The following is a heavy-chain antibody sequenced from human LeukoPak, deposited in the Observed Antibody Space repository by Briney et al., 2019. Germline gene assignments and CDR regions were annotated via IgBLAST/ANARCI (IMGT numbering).Heavy chain of an antibody. CDR2: IKQDGSEK. CDR1: GFTFSSYW. J-gene: IGHJ4*02. Sequence: PGGSLRLSCAASGFTFSSYWMSWVGQAQGKGLEWVANIKQDGSEKYYVDSVKGRFTISRDNAKNSLYLQMNSLRAEDTAVYYCARRGKVGATNSPYFDYWGQGTLVTVSS. V-gene: IGHV3-7*01. CDR3: ARRGKVGATNSPYFDY. D-gene: IGHD1-26*01.